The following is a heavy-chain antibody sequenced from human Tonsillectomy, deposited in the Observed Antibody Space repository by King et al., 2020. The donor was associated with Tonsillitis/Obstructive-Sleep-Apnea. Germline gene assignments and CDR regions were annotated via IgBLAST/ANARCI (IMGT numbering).Heavy chain of an antibody. D-gene: IGHD2-2*01. CDR2: IKSKTNGGTT. Sequence: VQLVESGGGLVKPGGSLRLSCAASGFTFSNAWMSWVRQAPGKGLEWLGRIKSKTNGGTTDYAAPVKGRFTISRDDSKNTLYLQMNSLKTEDTAVYYCTRDGGYCSSTSCYYYYMDVWGKGTTVTDSS. J-gene: IGHJ6*03. V-gene: IGHV3-15*01. CDR3: TRDGGYCSSTSCYYYYMDV. CDR1: GFTFSNAW.